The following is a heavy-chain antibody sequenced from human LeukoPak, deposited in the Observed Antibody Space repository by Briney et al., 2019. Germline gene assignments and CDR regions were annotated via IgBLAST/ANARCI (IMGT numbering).Heavy chain of an antibody. CDR2: ISDDGSYT. CDR3: ASFGISWRSSY. V-gene: IGHV3-74*01. D-gene: IGHD2-21*01. CDR1: GFSFSSHW. Sequence: GGSLRLSCAASGFSFSSHWVHWVRQAPGKGLVWVSRISDDGSYTSNVGSVKGRFTISRDNVNNMLCLHMNSLRAEDTAVYYCASFGISWRSSYWGQGTLVTVSS. J-gene: IGHJ4*02.